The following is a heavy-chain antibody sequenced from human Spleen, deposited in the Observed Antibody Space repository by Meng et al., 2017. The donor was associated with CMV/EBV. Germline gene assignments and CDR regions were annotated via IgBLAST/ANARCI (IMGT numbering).Heavy chain of an antibody. CDR1: GFTFSDYY. CDR3: ARDLLGATWNAFDI. J-gene: IGHJ3*02. V-gene: IGHV3-11*01. Sequence: ASGFTFSDYYMTWIRQAPGKGLEWVSYISSSGYIIYYADSVKARFTISRDNAKKSLYLQMNSLRAEDTAVYYCARDLLGATWNAFDIWGLGTLVTVSS. CDR2: ISSSGYII. D-gene: IGHD1-26*01.